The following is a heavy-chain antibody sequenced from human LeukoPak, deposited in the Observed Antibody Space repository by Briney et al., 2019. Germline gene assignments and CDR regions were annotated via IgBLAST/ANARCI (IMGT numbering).Heavy chain of an antibody. V-gene: IGHV3-53*01. J-gene: IGHJ4*02. Sequence: PGGSLRLSCAASGFTFSSYWMTWVRQAPGKGLEWVSVIYSGGSTYYADSVKGRFTISRDNSKNTLYLQMNSLRAEDTAVYYCAGASGSGYPFDYWGQGTLVTVSS. CDR3: AGASGSGYPFDY. CDR1: GFTFSSYW. D-gene: IGHD3-3*01. CDR2: IYSGGST.